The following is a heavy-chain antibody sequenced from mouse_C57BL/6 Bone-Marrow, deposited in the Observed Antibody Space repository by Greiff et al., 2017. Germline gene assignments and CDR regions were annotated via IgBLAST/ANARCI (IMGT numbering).Heavy chain of an antibody. D-gene: IGHD4-1*01. J-gene: IGHJ1*03. CDR3: TRGASPGTWGYFDV. Sequence: VKLMESGAELVRPGASVTLSCKASGYTFTDYEMHWVKQTPVHGLEWIGAIDPETGGTAYNQKFKGKAILTADKSSSTAYMELRSLTSGYSAVYYCTRGASPGTWGYFDVWGTGTTVTVSS. CDR2: IDPETGGT. CDR1: GYTFTDYE. V-gene: IGHV1-15*01.